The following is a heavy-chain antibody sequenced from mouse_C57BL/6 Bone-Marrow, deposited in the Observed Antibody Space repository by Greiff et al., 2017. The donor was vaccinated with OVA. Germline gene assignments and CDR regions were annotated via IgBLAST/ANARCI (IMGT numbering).Heavy chain of an antibody. D-gene: IGHD2-3*01. CDR2: IWWDDDK. Sequence: QVTLKVSGPGILQPSQTLSLTCSFSGFSLSTFGMGVGWIRQPSGKGLEWLAHIWWDDDKYYNPALKRRLTISKDTSKNQVFLKIANVDTADTATYYCARNSLYDGYYWFAYWGQGTLVTVSA. CDR1: GFSLSTFGMG. J-gene: IGHJ3*01. CDR3: ARNSLYDGYYWFAY. V-gene: IGHV8-8*01.